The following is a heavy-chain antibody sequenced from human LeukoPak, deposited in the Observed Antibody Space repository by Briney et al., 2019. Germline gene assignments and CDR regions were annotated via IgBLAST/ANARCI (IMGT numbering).Heavy chain of an antibody. CDR3: ARGDDSGYYDYFDY. J-gene: IGHJ4*02. CDR1: GFTFSSYS. CDR2: IGAAGSTI. D-gene: IGHD3-22*01. Sequence: GGSLRLSCAASGFTFSSYSMNWVRQAPGKGLEWVSYIGAAGSTIYYADSVKGRFTISRDNAKNSLFLQMNSLRAEDTAVYYCARGDDSGYYDYFDYWGQGALVTVSS. V-gene: IGHV3-48*01.